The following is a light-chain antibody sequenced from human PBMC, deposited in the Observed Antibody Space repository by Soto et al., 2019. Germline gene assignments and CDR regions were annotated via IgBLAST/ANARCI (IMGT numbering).Light chain of an antibody. CDR1: QSVSSTY. J-gene: IGKJ3*01. V-gene: IGKV3-20*01. CDR3: QQYGSSPPFT. CDR2: GTS. Sequence: ETVLTQSPGPLYLSPGERATLSRRASQSVSSTYLAWYQQKPGQAPRLLIYGTSGRATGIPDRFSGSGSGTDFTLTISRLEPEEVAVYYCQQYGSSPPFTFGPGTNVDIK.